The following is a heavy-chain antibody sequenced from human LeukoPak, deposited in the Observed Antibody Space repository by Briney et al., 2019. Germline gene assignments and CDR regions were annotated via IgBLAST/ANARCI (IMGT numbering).Heavy chain of an antibody. CDR2: ISSTSGRI. J-gene: IGHJ4*02. Sequence: TGGSLRLSCAASGFTFSDYCMGWIRQAPGKGLEWVSYISSTSGRIYYANSVKGRFTVSRDNAKNSLYLQMNSLRAEDTAVYYRARDLDHYESVGYYGYWGQGTLVTVSS. V-gene: IGHV3-11*01. D-gene: IGHD3-22*01. CDR3: ARDLDHYESVGYYGY. CDR1: GFTFSDYC.